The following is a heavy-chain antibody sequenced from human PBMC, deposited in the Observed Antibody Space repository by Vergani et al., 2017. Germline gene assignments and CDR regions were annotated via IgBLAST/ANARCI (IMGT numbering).Heavy chain of an antibody. V-gene: IGHV4-39*01. CDR1: GVSIGSNSYY. Sequence: QLQLQESGPGLVKPSETLSLTCTVSGVSIGSNSYYWGWIRQPPGKGLEWIGTIYYTGTTYYNEAHKSRLTISVDTSKNQFSLNLTSVTAADTAVYYCTRHGRSGWAGYFQHWGQVTLVTASS. D-gene: IGHD6-19*01. CDR2: IYYTGTT. CDR3: TRHGRSGWAGYFQH. J-gene: IGHJ1*01.